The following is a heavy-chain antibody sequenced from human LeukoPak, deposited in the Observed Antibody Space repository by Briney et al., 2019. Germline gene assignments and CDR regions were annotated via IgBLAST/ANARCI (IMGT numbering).Heavy chain of an antibody. Sequence: PGGSLRLSCAASGFTFSSYAMSWVRQAPGKGLEWVSTIGGSGGSIYYADSVKGRFTISRDNAKNSLYLQMNSLRAEDTAVYYCARDSGGWYRWFDPWGQGTLVTVSS. CDR3: ARDSGGWYRWFDP. CDR2: IGGSGGSI. J-gene: IGHJ5*02. CDR1: GFTFSSYA. V-gene: IGHV3-48*03. D-gene: IGHD6-19*01.